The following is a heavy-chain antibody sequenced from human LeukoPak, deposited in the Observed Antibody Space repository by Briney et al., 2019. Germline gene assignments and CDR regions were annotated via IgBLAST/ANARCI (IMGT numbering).Heavy chain of an antibody. CDR1: GGTFSSYA. D-gene: IGHD2-15*01. Sequence: GASVKVSCKASGGTFSSYAISWVRQAPGQGLEWMGGIIPIFGTANYAQKFQGRVTITADESTSTAYMELSSLRSEDTAAYYCAGDKGVVAAYYWGQGTLVTVSS. CDR3: AGDKGVVAAYY. J-gene: IGHJ4*02. CDR2: IIPIFGTA. V-gene: IGHV1-69*01.